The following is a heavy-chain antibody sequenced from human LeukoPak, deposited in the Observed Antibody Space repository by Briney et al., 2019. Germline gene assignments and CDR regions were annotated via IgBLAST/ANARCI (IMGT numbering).Heavy chain of an antibody. CDR2: ITSSSSYT. Sequence: GGSLRLSCAASGFTFSTYNMNWVRQAPGKGLEWVSSITSSSSYTFYADSVKGRFTISRDNSKNTLYLQMNSLRAEDTAVYYCAKDGGLAAAGKYYYYMDVWGKGTTVTVSS. V-gene: IGHV3-21*04. D-gene: IGHD6-13*01. J-gene: IGHJ6*03. CDR3: AKDGGLAAAGKYYYYMDV. CDR1: GFTFSTYN.